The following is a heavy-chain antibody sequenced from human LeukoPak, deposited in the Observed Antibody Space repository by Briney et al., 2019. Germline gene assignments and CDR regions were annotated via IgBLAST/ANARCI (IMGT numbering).Heavy chain of an antibody. Sequence: SVKVSCKASVGTPSSDVISWGRPAPGQGRGWMGGIIPIFGTANSTQKFQGRVTTTADKSTSTAYMKLSSLRSEDTAVYYCARETESRPALDAFEICGQGTMVTVSS. CDR2: IIPIFGTA. CDR3: ARETESRPALDAFEI. D-gene: IGHD1-14*01. V-gene: IGHV1-69*06. CDR1: VGTPSSDV. J-gene: IGHJ3*02.